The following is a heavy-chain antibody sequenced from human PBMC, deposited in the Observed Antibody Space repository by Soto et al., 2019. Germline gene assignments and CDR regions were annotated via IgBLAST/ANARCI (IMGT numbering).Heavy chain of an antibody. V-gene: IGHV5-51*01. D-gene: IGHD6-25*01. Sequence: GESLKISCKGSGYTFNNYWSGWVRQMPGKGLEWMGLIYPGDSDTRYSPSFQGQVTVSADKSISTAYLQWSSLKAADTAMYYCARRLKDALLGFNPWGQGTLVTVSS. CDR3: ARRLKDALLGFNP. J-gene: IGHJ5*02. CDR1: GYTFNNYW. CDR2: IYPGDSDT.